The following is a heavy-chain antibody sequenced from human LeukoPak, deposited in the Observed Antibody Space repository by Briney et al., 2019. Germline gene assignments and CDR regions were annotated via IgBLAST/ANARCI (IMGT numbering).Heavy chain of an antibody. CDR3: ARGLRVWGSYRYTNSPTFDY. J-gene: IGHJ4*02. Sequence: SETLSLTCAVYGGSFSGYYWSWIRQPPGKGLEWIGEINHSGSTNYNPSLKSRVTMSVDTSKNQFSLKLSSVTAADTAVYYCARGLRVWGSYRYTNSPTFDYWGQGTLVTVSS. V-gene: IGHV4-34*01. D-gene: IGHD3-16*02. CDR2: INHSGST. CDR1: GGSFSGYY.